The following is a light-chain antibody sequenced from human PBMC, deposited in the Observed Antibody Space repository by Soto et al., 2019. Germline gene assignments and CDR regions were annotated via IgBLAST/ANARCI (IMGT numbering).Light chain of an antibody. Sequence: EIVMTQSPATLSASPGERATVSCRASQSVSYNLAWYQQKPGQAPRLLIYGASTRATGIPARFSGSGSETEFTLTISSLQSEDFAVYYCQQYNNWPPYTFGQGTKLEIK. J-gene: IGKJ2*01. CDR3: QQYNNWPPYT. CDR1: QSVSYN. CDR2: GAS. V-gene: IGKV3-15*01.